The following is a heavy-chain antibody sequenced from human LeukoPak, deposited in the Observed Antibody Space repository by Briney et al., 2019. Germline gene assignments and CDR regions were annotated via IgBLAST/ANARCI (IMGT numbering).Heavy chain of an antibody. CDR1: GGTFSSYA. V-gene: IGHV1-69*06. J-gene: IGHJ4*02. Sequence: SVKVSCKASGGTFSSYAISWVRQAPGQGLEWMGGIIPIFGTANYAQKFQGRVTITADKSTSTAYMELSSLRSEDTAVYYCASGYYDSSGYLLGYFDYWGQGTLVTVSS. D-gene: IGHD3-22*01. CDR2: IIPIFGTA. CDR3: ASGYYDSSGYLLGYFDY.